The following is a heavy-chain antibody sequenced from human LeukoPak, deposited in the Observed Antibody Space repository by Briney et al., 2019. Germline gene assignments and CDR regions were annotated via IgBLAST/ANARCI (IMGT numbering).Heavy chain of an antibody. CDR2: IKQDGSEK. V-gene: IGHV3-7*01. J-gene: IGHJ4*02. CDR3: ARSDSSSATGPRHFDY. D-gene: IGHD6-25*01. CDR1: GFTFSGFW. Sequence: GGSLRLSCAGSGFTFSGFWMSWVRQAPGKGLERVANIKQDGSEKYYVDSVKGRFTISRDNAKNSVYLQMNSLRAEDTAVFYCARSDSSSATGPRHFDYWGQGTLVTVSS.